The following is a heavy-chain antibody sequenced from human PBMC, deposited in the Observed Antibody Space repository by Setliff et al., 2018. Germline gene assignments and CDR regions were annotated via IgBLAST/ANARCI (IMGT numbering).Heavy chain of an antibody. CDR2: IHYRGTT. CDR3: ARLPNYVWGSPVDY. Sequence: PSETLSLTCTVSGDSISRAMYYWSWLRQSAGKGLECIGRIHYRGTTYSNASLASRLTISVDTAKNQFSLTPSSVTAADTAVYYCARLPNYVWGSPVDYWGQGTLVTVSS. D-gene: IGHD3-16*01. CDR1: GDSISRAMYY. V-gene: IGHV4-39*01. J-gene: IGHJ4*02.